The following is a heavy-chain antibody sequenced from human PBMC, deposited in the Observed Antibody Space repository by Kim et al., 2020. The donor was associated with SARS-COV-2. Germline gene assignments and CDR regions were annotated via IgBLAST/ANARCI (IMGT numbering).Heavy chain of an antibody. CDR1: GFTFSSYA. CDR2: ISSNGGST. D-gene: IGHD3-10*01. V-gene: IGHV3-64D*09. J-gene: IGHJ4*02. Sequence: GGSLRLSCSASGFTFSSYAMHWVRQAPGKGLDSVSAISSNGGSTYYADSVKGRFTISRDNSKNTLYLQMSSLRAEDTAVYYCVKDRRSGSYLFDYWGQGTLVTVSS. CDR3: VKDRRSGSYLFDY.